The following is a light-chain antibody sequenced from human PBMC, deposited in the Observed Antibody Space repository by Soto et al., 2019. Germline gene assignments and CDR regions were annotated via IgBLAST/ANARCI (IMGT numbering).Light chain of an antibody. CDR3: CSYAGSYTLI. V-gene: IGLV2-11*01. Sequence: QSVLTQPRSVSGSPGQSVTISCTGTSSDVGGYNYVSWYQQDPGKAPKPMIYDVTKRPSGVPDRFSGSKSGNTASLTISGLQAEDEADYFCCSYAGSYTLIFGGGTKLTVL. CDR2: DVT. CDR1: SSDVGGYNY. J-gene: IGLJ2*01.